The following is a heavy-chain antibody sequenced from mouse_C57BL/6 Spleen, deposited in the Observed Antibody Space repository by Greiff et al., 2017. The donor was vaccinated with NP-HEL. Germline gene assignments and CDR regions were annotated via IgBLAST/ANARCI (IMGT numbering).Heavy chain of an antibody. J-gene: IGHJ1*03. CDR1: GYTFTSYW. CDR3: ARPITTVVDSWYFDV. Sequence: QVQLQQPGAELVMPGASVKLSCKASGYTFTSYWMHWVKQRPGHGLEWIGEIDPSDSYTNYNQKFKGKSTLTVDKSSSTAYMQLSSLTSEDSAVYYCARPITTVVDSWYFDVWGTGTTVTVSS. V-gene: IGHV1-69*01. CDR2: IDPSDSYT. D-gene: IGHD1-1*01.